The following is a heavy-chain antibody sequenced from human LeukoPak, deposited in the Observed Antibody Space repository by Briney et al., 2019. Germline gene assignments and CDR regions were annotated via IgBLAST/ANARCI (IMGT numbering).Heavy chain of an antibody. CDR3: ARLSHCSSASCYTSYFDS. J-gene: IGHJ4*02. V-gene: IGHV4-4*09. D-gene: IGHD2-2*02. CDR2: IYTSGST. Sequence: SETLSLTCTVSGGSISSYYWSWIRQPPGKGLEWIGYIYTSGSTNYNPSLKSRVTISVDTSKNQFSLNLSSVTAADTAVYYCARLSHCSSASCYTSYFDSWGQGTLVTVSS. CDR1: GGSISSYY.